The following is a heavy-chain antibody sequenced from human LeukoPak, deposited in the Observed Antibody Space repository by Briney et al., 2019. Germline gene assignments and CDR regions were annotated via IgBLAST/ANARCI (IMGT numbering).Heavy chain of an antibody. CDR3: AGHGGSYFWFDP. CDR2: INHSGST. J-gene: IGHJ5*02. D-gene: IGHD1-26*01. V-gene: IGHV4-34*01. CDR1: GGSFSGYY. Sequence: SETLSLTCAVYGGSFSGYYWSWIRQPPGKGLEWIGEINHSGSTNYNPSLKSRVTISVDTSKNQFSLKLSSVTAADTAVYYCAGHGGSYFWFDPWGQGTLVTVSS.